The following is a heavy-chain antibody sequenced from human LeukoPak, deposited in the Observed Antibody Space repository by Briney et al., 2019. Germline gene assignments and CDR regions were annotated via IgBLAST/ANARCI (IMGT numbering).Heavy chain of an antibody. CDR3: ARDPGVVAFHYFDY. Sequence: GGFLRLSCAASGYTFSSHAMGWVRQAPGKGLEWVSGIGGLGGSTYYAGSVKGRFTISRDNSQNTLYLHMNSLRADDTAVYYCARDPGVVAFHYFDYWGQGSLVTVSS. CDR2: IGGLGGST. D-gene: IGHD3-3*01. J-gene: IGHJ4*02. V-gene: IGHV3-23*01. CDR1: GYTFSSHA.